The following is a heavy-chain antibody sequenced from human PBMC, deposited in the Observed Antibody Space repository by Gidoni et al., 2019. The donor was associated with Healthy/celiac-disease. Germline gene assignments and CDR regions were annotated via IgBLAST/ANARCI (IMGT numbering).Heavy chain of an antibody. Sequence: QVQLQQWGAGLLKPSETLSLTCAVYGGSFSGYYWSWIRQPPGKGLECIGEINHSGSTNYNPSLKSRVTISVDTSRNQFSLKLSSVTAADTAVYYCARGRVLRFLEWLPDYDYWGQGTLVTVSS. CDR1: GGSFSGYY. CDR2: INHSGST. V-gene: IGHV4-34*01. CDR3: ARGRVLRFLEWLPDYDY. D-gene: IGHD3-3*01. J-gene: IGHJ4*02.